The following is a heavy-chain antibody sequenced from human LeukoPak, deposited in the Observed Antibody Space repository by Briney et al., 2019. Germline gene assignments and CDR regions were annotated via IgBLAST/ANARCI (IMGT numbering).Heavy chain of an antibody. CDR2: ISGSGIST. J-gene: IGHJ3*02. CDR3: AKDRSIAAGDDAFDI. D-gene: IGHD6-13*01. Sequence: GGSLRLSCAASGFTFSSYAMNWVRQAPGKGLEWVSHISGSGISTYYADSVRGRFTISRDNSKNTLYLQMNSLRVEDTAVFYCAKDRSIAAGDDAFDIWGQGTMVTVSS. CDR1: GFTFSSYA. V-gene: IGHV3-23*01.